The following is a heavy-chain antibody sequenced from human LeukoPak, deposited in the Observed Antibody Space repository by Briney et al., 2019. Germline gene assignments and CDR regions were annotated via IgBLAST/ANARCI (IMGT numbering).Heavy chain of an antibody. V-gene: IGHV4-38-2*02. J-gene: IGHJ3*02. CDR1: GHSISSTYY. CDR2: ISHAGTT. D-gene: IGHD3-10*01. CDR3: ARALWIGEMFPLLDGLDI. Sequence: PSETLSLTCTVSGHSISSTYYWGWIRQSPGKGLEWIGHISHAGTTYYNPALKSRVTISVDTSKNQFSLKLSSVTATDTALYYCARALWIGEMFPLLDGLDIWGRGTLVTVSS.